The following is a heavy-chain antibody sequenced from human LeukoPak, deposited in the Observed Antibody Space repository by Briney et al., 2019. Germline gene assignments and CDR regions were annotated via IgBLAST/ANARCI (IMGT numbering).Heavy chain of an antibody. D-gene: IGHD3-22*01. Sequence: PGGSLRLSCAASGFTFSDHYMDWVRQSPGKGLEWVGRIKSLAAGGTDYAAPVKGRFSISRVDSTNTVYLQMNSLKTEDTAVYYCTHDTSGYYSLHSWGQGTLVTVSS. J-gene: IGHJ4*02. CDR1: GFTFSDHY. CDR2: IKSLAAGGT. CDR3: THDTSGYYSLHS. V-gene: IGHV3-15*01.